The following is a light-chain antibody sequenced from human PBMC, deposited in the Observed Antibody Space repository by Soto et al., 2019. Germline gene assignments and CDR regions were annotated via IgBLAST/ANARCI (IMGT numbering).Light chain of an antibody. Sequence: QSALTQPASVSGSPGQSITISCTGTNSDVGSYNLVSWYQQHPGKAPKLMIYEGSKRPSGVSNRFSGSKSGITASLTISGLQAEDEADYYCCSYAGSSTWVFGGGTKLTVL. J-gene: IGLJ3*02. CDR3: CSYAGSSTWV. CDR2: EGS. V-gene: IGLV2-23*01. CDR1: NSDVGSYNL.